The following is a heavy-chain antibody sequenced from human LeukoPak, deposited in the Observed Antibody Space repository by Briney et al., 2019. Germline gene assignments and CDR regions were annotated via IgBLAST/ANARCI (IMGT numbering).Heavy chain of an antibody. D-gene: IGHD3-3*01. Sequence: ASVKVSCKASGYTFTGYYMHWVRQAPGQGLEWMGRINPNSGGTNFAQKFQGRVTMTRDTSISTAHMELSRLRSDDTAVYYCARVGDFWSGYYPGMDVWGQGTTITVSS. CDR3: ARVGDFWSGYYPGMDV. CDR2: INPNSGGT. V-gene: IGHV1-2*06. J-gene: IGHJ6*02. CDR1: GYTFTGYY.